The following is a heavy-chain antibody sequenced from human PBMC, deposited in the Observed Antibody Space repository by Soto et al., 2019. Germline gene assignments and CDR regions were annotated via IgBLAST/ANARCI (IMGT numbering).Heavy chain of an antibody. V-gene: IGHV3-23*01. CDR1: GFTFSSYA. CDR3: AREGGDPPYYYFGLDV. J-gene: IGHJ6*02. Sequence: GGSLRLSCAASGFTFSSYAMSWVRQAQGKGLEWVSAISGSGGSTYYADSVKGRFTISRDNAKNSLFLQMNNLRAEDTAVYFCAREGGDPPYYYFGLDVWGQGTTVTVSS. D-gene: IGHD6-25*01. CDR2: ISGSGGST.